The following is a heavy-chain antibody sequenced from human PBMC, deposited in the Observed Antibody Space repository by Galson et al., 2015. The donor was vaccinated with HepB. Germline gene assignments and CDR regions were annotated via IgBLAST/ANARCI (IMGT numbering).Heavy chain of an antibody. CDR3: ARSRATMSYYYYGMDV. V-gene: IGHV3-21*01. CDR1: GFTFSSYS. D-gene: IGHD5-12*01. Sequence: SLRLSCAASGFTFSSYSMNWVRQAPGKGLEWVSSISSSSSYIYYADSVKGRFTISRDNAKNSLYLQMNSLRAEDTAVYYCARSRATMSYYYYGMDVWGQGTTVTVSS. J-gene: IGHJ6*02. CDR2: ISSSSSYI.